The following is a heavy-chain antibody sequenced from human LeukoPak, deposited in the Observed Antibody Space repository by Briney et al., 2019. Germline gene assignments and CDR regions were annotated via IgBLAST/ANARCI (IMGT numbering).Heavy chain of an antibody. CDR1: GFTFSSYG. D-gene: IGHD3-9*01. CDR3: ASGGYYDILTGSYYYYYYGMDV. CDR2: MRYDGSNK. J-gene: IGHJ6*02. V-gene: IGHV3-30*02. Sequence: GGSLRLSCAASGFTFSSYGMHWVRQAPGKGLEWVAFMRYDGSNKYYADSVKGRFTISRDNSKNTLYLQMNSLRAEDTAVYYCASGGYYDILTGSYYYYYYGMDVWGQGTTVTVSS.